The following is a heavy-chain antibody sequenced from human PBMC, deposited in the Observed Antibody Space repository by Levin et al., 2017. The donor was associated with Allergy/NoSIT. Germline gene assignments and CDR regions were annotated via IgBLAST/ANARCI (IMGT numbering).Heavy chain of an antibody. CDR1: GITFSSYA. J-gene: IGHJ4*02. D-gene: IGHD2-21*02. V-gene: IGHV3-23*01. Sequence: ETLSLTCAASGITFSSYAMSWVRQAPGKGLEWVSGISGSGDSRYYADSVKGRFTISRDNSKNTLYLQMNSLRDEDTAVYCCAKALGGYCGGDCSSPYGGNSFDYWGQGTRVTVSS. CDR2: ISGSGDSR. CDR3: AKALGGYCGGDCSSPYGGNSFDY.